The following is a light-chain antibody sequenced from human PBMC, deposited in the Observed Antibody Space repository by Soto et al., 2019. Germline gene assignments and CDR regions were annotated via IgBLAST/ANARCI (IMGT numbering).Light chain of an antibody. CDR2: GAS. Sequence: EIVLTQSPASLSLSPGERATLSCRASQSVSSHLAWFQQRPGQAPRLLIYGASNRATGIPARFGGSGSGTNFTLTISSLEPEECAVYYCQQRSNLPPVLTVGAGTKVEIK. V-gene: IGKV3-11*01. J-gene: IGKJ4*01. CDR3: QQRSNLPPVLT. CDR1: QSVSSH.